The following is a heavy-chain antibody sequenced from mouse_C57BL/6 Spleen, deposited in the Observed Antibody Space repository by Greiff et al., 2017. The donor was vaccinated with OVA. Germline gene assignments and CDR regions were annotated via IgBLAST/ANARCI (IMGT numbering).Heavy chain of an antibody. J-gene: IGHJ2*01. D-gene: IGHD3-2*02. CDR1: GFNIKDDY. Sequence: EVQLQQSGAELVRPGASVKLSCTASGFNIKDDYMHWVKQRPEQGLEWIGWIDPENGDTEYASKFQGKATITADTSSNTAYLQLSSLTSEDTAVYYCTTGTAQAYDDFDYWGQGTTLTVSS. V-gene: IGHV14-4*01. CDR2: IDPENGDT. CDR3: TTGTAQAYDDFDY.